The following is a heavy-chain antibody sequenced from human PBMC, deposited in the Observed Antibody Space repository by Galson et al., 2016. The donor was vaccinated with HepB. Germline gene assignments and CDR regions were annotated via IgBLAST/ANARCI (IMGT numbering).Heavy chain of an antibody. CDR2: ICSTGTQT. D-gene: IGHD1-7*01. CDR3: ARDHRRWNYDPDAFDM. J-gene: IGHJ3*02. V-gene: IGHV3-11*01. Sequence: SLRLSCAASGFIFSEFYMAWLRQAPGKGLEWVSQICSTGTQTHSAASVKRRFTISRDNTKNSLYLQMNSLRAEDTAVYYCARDHRRWNYDPDAFDMWGQGTMVTVSS. CDR1: GFIFSEFY.